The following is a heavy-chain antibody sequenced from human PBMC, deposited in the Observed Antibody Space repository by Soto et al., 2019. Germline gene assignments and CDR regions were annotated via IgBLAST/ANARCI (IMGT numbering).Heavy chain of an antibody. CDR2: ISAYSGNT. Sequence: ASVKVSCKASGYTFTNYGISWVRQAPGQGLEWMGWISAYSGNTNYAQNLQGRVTMTTETSTSTVYMELGSLRSDDTAVYYCARLTQQWLVSPFDYWGQGTLVTV. CDR1: GYTFTNYG. CDR3: ARLTQQWLVSPFDY. J-gene: IGHJ4*02. V-gene: IGHV1-18*01. D-gene: IGHD6-19*01.